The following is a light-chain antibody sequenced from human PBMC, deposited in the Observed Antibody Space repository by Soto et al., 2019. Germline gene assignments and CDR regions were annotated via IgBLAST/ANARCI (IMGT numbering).Light chain of an antibody. CDR1: QSISDW. J-gene: IGKJ2*01. CDR2: DAS. CDR3: QEYKTYA. Sequence: DIQLTQSPSTLSAYVGDRVNITCRASQSISDWLAWYQQKAGKAPELLISDASTLATGVPSRFSGSGSGTEFTLTISSLQTDDSATYFCQEYKTYAFGPGTKVDIK. V-gene: IGKV1-5*01.